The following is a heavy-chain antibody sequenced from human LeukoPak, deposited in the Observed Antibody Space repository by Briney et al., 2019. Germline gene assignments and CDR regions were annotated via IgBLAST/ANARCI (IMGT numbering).Heavy chain of an antibody. CDR1: GGSINSYF. J-gene: IGHJ4*02. V-gene: IGHV4-59*01. CDR2: NYYSGTT. Sequence: KPSETLSLTCAVSGGSINSYFWTWIRQPPGKGLECLVYNYYSGTTNYNPSLKSRVTISVDTSKNQFSLKLNSVTAADTAVYYCARYLSGRTLDYWGQGTLVTVSS. D-gene: IGHD1-1*01. CDR3: ARYLSGRTLDY.